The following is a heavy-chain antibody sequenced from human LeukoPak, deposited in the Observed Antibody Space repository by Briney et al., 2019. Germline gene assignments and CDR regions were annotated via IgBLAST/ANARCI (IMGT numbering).Heavy chain of an antibody. V-gene: IGHV1-2*06. J-gene: IGHJ4*02. CDR3: ARDLASTPHWELDF. CDR1: RYTFTDYY. CDR2: ISPNSGAT. D-gene: IGHD1-26*01. Sequence: ASVKVSCKASRYTFTDYYIHWVRQAPSQGLEWMGRISPNSGATNDAQDFQGRVTMTRDTSISTVYMELGSLTSDDTAVYYCARDLASTPHWELDFWGQGTPVTVSP.